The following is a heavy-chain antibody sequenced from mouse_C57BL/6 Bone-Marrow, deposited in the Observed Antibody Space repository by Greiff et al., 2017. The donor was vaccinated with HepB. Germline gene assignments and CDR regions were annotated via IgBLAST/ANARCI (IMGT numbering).Heavy chain of an antibody. Sequence: EVQRVESGGGLVQPGGSLSLSCAASGFTFTDYYMSWVRQPPGKALEWLGFIRNKANGYTTEYSASVKGRFTISRDNSQSILYLQMNALRAEDSATYYCARYKGSRLGFDYWGQGTTLTVSS. J-gene: IGHJ2*01. V-gene: IGHV7-3*01. D-gene: IGHD2-4*01. CDR1: GFTFTDYY. CDR2: IRNKANGYTT. CDR3: ARYKGSRLGFDY.